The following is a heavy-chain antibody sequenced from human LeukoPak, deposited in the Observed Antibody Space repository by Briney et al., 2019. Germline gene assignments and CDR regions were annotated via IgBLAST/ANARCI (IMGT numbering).Heavy chain of an antibody. D-gene: IGHD1-26*01. CDR3: ARVLVGAAYFDY. CDR2: IYHSGST. J-gene: IGHJ4*02. CDR1: GGSVSSGSYY. Sequence: SETLSLTCPVSGGSVSSGSYYWSWIRQPPGKGLEWIGYIYHSGSTNYNPSLKSRVTISVDTSKNQFSLKLSSVTAADTAVYYCARVLVGAAYFDYWGQGTLVTVSS. V-gene: IGHV4-61*01.